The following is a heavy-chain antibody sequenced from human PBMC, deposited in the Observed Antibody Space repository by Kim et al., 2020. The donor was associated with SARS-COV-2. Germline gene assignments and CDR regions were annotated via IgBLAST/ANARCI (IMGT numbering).Heavy chain of an antibody. J-gene: IGHJ6*02. CDR2: ISGSGGST. Sequence: GGSLRLSCAASGFTFSSYAMSWVRQAPGKGLEWVSAISGSGGSTYYADSVKGRFTISRDNSKNTLYLQMNSLRAEDTAVYYCASNKAGIVVVTAAISDYYYYGMDVWGQGTTVTVSS. CDR1: GFTFSSYA. V-gene: IGHV3-23*01. CDR3: ASNKAGIVVVTAAISDYYYYGMDV. D-gene: IGHD2-2*02.